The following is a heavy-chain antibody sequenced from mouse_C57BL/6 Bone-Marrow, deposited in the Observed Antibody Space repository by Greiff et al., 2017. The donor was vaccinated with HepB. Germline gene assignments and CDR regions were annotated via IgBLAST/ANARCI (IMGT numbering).Heavy chain of an antibody. Sequence: QVQLQQSGAELVRPGTSVKVSCKASGYAFTNYLIEWVKQRPGQGLEWIGVINPGSGGTNYNEKFKGKATLTADKSSSTAYMQLSSLTSEDSAVYFCKSKFAYWGQGTLVTVSA. CDR1: GYAFTNYL. V-gene: IGHV1-54*01. CDR3: KSKFAY. D-gene: IGHD2-5*01. CDR2: INPGSGGT. J-gene: IGHJ3*01.